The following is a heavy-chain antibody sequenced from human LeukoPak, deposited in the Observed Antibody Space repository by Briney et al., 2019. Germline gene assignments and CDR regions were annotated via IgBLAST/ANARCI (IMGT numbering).Heavy chain of an antibody. J-gene: IGHJ4*02. D-gene: IGHD3-22*01. Sequence: SETLSLTCAVYGGSFSGYYWSWIRQPPGKGLEWIGEINHSGSTNYNPSLKSRVTISVDTSKNQFSLKLSSVTAADTAVYYCARRSSGYPPDYWGQGTLVTVSS. CDR1: GGSFSGYY. V-gene: IGHV4-34*01. CDR3: ARRSSGYPPDY. CDR2: INHSGST.